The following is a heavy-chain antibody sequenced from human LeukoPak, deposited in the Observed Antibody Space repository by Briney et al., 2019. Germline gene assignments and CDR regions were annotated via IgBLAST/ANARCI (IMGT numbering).Heavy chain of an antibody. CDR2: IWYDGSNK. J-gene: IGHJ4*02. D-gene: IGHD7-27*01. Sequence: GGSLRLSCAASGFTFSSYGMHWVRQAPGKGLEWVAVIWYDGSNKYYADSVRGRFTISRDNSKNTLYLQMNSLRAEDTAVYYCARDNGSPGRQTSYYFDYWGQGTLVTVSS. V-gene: IGHV3-33*01. CDR1: GFTFSSYG. CDR3: ARDNGSPGRQTSYYFDY.